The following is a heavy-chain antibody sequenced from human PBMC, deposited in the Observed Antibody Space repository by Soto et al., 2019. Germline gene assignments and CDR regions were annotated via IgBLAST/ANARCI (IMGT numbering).Heavy chain of an antibody. CDR3: ARVWNYYDSSGNFDY. V-gene: IGHV4-61*01. CDR2: IYYSGGT. CDR1: GGSVSSGSYY. J-gene: IGHJ4*02. Sequence: SETLSLTCTVSGGSVSSGSYYWSWIRQPPGKGLEWIGYIYYSGGTNYNPSLKSRVTISVDTSKNQFSLKLSSVTAADTAVYYCARVWNYYDSSGNFDYWGQGTLVTVSS. D-gene: IGHD3-22*01.